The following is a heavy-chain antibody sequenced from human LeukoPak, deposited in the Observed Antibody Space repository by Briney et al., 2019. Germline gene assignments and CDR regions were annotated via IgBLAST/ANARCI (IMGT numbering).Heavy chain of an antibody. CDR1: GFTFSNYW. V-gene: IGHV3-7*01. CDR2: IKMDGSEI. Sequence: PGGSLRLSCAASGFTFSNYWMSWVRQAPGKGPEWVANIKMDGSEIYYVDSVRGRFTISRDNGKNSLCLQMSSLRADDTAVYYCTRTGNLAVAGDYWGQGTLVTVSS. CDR3: TRTGNLAVAGDY. D-gene: IGHD6-19*01. J-gene: IGHJ4*02.